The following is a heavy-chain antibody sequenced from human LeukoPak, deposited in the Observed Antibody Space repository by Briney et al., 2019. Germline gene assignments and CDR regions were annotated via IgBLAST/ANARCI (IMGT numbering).Heavy chain of an antibody. J-gene: IGHJ4*02. CDR3: ARDVYYYDSSGSPYY. Sequence: LTGGSLRLSCAASGFTFSSYAMHWVRQAPGKGLEWVAVISYDGSNKYYADSVKGRFTISRDNSKNTLDLQMNSLRAEDTAVYYCARDVYYYDSSGSPYYWGQGTLVTVSS. CDR2: ISYDGSNK. CDR1: GFTFSSYA. D-gene: IGHD3-22*01. V-gene: IGHV3-30-3*01.